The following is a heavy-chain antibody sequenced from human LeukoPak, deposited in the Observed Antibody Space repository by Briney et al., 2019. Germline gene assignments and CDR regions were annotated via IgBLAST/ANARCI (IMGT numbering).Heavy chain of an antibody. CDR2: IYYSGST. J-gene: IGHJ5*02. V-gene: IGHV4-39*01. CDR1: GGSISSSSYY. Sequence: SETLSLTCTVSGGSISSSSYYWGWIRQPPGKGLEWIGSIYYSGSTYYNPSLKSRVTISVDTSKNQFSLKLSSVTAADTAVYYCANQYQLLWGGWFDPWGQGTLVTVSS. CDR3: ANQYQLLWGGWFDP. D-gene: IGHD2-2*01.